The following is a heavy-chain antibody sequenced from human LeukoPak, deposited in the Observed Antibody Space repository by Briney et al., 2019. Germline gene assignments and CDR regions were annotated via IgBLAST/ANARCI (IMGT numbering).Heavy chain of an antibody. J-gene: IGHJ4*02. CDR3: ARGPAFYDSSGYPFDY. CDR2: IYYSGST. Sequence: SETLSLTCTVSGGSISSGGYYWSWIRQHPGKGLEWIGYIYYSGSTYYNPSLKSRVTISVDTSKNQFSLKLSSVTAADTAAYYCARGPAFYDSSGYPFDYWGQGTLVTVSS. CDR1: GGSISSGGYY. D-gene: IGHD3-22*01. V-gene: IGHV4-31*03.